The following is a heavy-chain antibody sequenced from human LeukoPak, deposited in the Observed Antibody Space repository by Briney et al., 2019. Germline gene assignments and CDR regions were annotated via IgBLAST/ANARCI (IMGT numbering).Heavy chain of an antibody. CDR3: ARLDNDGFFDY. CDR2: IKQDGSEI. J-gene: IGHJ4*02. Sequence: GGSLRLSCAASGFTVRSYWMSWVRQAPGKGREWVANIKQDGSEIYYVDSVKGRFTISRDNAKNSLYLQMNSLRAEDTAVYYCARLDNDGFFDYWGQGTLVTVSS. CDR1: GFTVRSYW. V-gene: IGHV3-7*01. D-gene: IGHD3-10*01.